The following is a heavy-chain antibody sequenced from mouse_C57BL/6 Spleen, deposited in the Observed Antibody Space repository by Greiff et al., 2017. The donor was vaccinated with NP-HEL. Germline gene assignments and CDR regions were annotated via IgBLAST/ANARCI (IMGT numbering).Heavy chain of an antibody. J-gene: IGHJ4*01. CDR2: INPNNGGT. CDR1: GYTFTDYY. D-gene: IGHD2-5*01. CDR3: ARRVYYSNTYAMDY. V-gene: IGHV1-26*01. Sequence: EVQLQQSGPELVKPGASVKISCKASGYTFTDYYMNWVKQSHGKSLEWIGDINPNNGGTSYNQKFKGKATLTVDKSSSTAYMELRSLTSEDSAVYYCARRVYYSNTYAMDYWGQGTSVTVSS.